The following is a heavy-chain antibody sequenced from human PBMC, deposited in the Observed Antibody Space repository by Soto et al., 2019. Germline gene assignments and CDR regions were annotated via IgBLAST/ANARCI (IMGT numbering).Heavy chain of an antibody. V-gene: IGHV4-59*01. Sequence: SYTLSLTCTVSAGSISGDHWIGFRRPPGKGLEWIGYMYNTGSTVYNPSFKSRVIISVDTSKNQFSLKLNSVTAADTAVYYCARDLWGYCGTDCYPLDVWGQGTTVT. J-gene: IGHJ6*02. D-gene: IGHD2-21*02. CDR1: AGSISGDH. CDR2: MYNTGST. CDR3: ARDLWGYCGTDCYPLDV.